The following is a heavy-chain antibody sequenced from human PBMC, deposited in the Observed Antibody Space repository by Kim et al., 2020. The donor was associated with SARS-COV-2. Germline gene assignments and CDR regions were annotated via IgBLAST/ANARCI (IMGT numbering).Heavy chain of an antibody. CDR1: GFTFSSYA. V-gene: IGHV3-30*04. CDR2: ISYDGSNK. CDR3: ARAPAVAALRGYFDY. D-gene: IGHD6-19*01. Sequence: GGSLRLSCAASGFTFSSYAMHWVRQAPGKGLEWVAVISYDGSNKYYADSVKGRFTISRDNSKNTLYLQMNSLRAEDTAVYYCARAPAVAALRGYFDYWGQGTLVTVSS. J-gene: IGHJ4*02.